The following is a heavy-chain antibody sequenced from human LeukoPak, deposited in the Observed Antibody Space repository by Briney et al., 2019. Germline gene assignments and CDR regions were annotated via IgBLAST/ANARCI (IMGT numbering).Heavy chain of an antibody. CDR2: INHSGST. CDR1: GGSFGGYY. Sequence: SETLSLTCAVYGGSFGGYYWSWIRQPPGKGLEWIGGINHSGSTNDNPSLKSRVTISVDTSKNHFSLKLSSVTAADTAVYYCARTYSSGWYVWFDPWGQGTLVTVSS. V-gene: IGHV4-34*01. D-gene: IGHD6-19*01. CDR3: ARTYSSGWYVWFDP. J-gene: IGHJ5*02.